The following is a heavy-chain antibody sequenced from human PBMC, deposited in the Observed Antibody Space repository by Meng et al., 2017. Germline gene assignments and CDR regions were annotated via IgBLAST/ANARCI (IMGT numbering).Heavy chain of an antibody. J-gene: IGHJ5*02. CDR3: ARVSRAYDFWSGYYTNWFDP. D-gene: IGHD3-3*01. CDR2: ISSSGSTI. V-gene: IGHV3-11*01. Sequence: GGSLRLSCAASGFTFIDYYMSWIRQAPGKGLEWVSYISSSGSTIYYADSVKGRFTISRDNAKNSLYLQMNSLRAEDTAVYYCARVSRAYDFWSGYYTNWFDPWGQGTLVTVSS. CDR1: GFTFIDYY.